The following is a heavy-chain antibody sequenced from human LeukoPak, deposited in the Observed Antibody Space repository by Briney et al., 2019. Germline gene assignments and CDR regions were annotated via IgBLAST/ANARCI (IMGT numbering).Heavy chain of an antibody. CDR3: VKDPRDTYGTNWFVS. CDR1: GFSSGNYA. V-gene: IGHV3-23*01. D-gene: IGHD2-21*01. Sequence: GGSLRLSCVASGFSSGNYAMSWVRQAPGKGLQWVSQISGTGGATWYAGFARDRFTISRDNSKKTLYLKMSGLRVEDTAMYYCVKDPRDTYGTNWFVSWGQGTLLIVSS. J-gene: IGHJ5*01. CDR2: ISGTGGAT.